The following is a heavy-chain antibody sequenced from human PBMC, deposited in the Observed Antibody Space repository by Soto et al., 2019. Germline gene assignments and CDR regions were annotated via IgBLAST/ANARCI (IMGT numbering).Heavy chain of an antibody. CDR1: GYTFTSYG. V-gene: IGHV1-18*01. D-gene: IGHD3-10*01. J-gene: IGHJ4*02. CDR3: AREMVRGVGSAY. CDR2: ISTYNGNT. Sequence: QVQLVQSGAEVKKPGASVKVSCKASGYTFTSYGISWVRQAPGQGLEWMGWISTYNGNTKYAQKLQGRVTMTTDTSPSTANRELRSLRSDDTAGFYCAREMVRGVGSAYWGQGTLVTVSS.